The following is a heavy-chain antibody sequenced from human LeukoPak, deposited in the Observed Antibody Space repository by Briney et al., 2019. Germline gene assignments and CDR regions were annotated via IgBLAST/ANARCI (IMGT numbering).Heavy chain of an antibody. CDR2: IYTSGST. V-gene: IGHV4-61*02. CDR3: ARAPPIAVAGTGWFDP. J-gene: IGHJ5*02. D-gene: IGHD6-19*01. Sequence: SHTLSLTCTVSGGSLSSGSYYWSWIRQPAGKGLEWIGRIYTSGSTNYNPSLKSRVTISVDTSKNQFSLKLSSVTAADTAVYYCARAPPIAVAGTGWFDPWGQGTLVTVSS. CDR1: GGSLSSGSYY.